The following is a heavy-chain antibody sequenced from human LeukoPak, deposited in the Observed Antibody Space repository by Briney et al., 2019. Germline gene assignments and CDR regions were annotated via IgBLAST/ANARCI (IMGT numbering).Heavy chain of an antibody. Sequence: GGSLRLSCAASGFTFNNYAVTWVRQAPGRGLEWVSTINPSGSNTYYADSVKGRFTISRDNSKNTLYLQMNSLRAEDTAVYYCATPFGDYILNSFDIWGQGTMVTVSS. CDR3: ATPFGDYILNSFDI. J-gene: IGHJ3*02. CDR2: INPSGSNT. D-gene: IGHD4-17*01. CDR1: GFTFNNYA. V-gene: IGHV3-23*01.